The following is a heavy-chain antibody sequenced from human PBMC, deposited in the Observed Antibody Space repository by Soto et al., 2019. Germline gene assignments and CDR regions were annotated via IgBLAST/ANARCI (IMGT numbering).Heavy chain of an antibody. Sequence: PSETLCLTCTISGGSISSGSYYWGWIRQPPGKGLEWIGSIYYSGSTYYNPSLKSRVTISVDTSKNQFSLKLSSVTAADTAVYYCARRGYCSGGSCYATPYEYWGQGTLVTVSS. CDR3: ARRGYCSGGSCYATPYEY. J-gene: IGHJ4*02. V-gene: IGHV4-39*01. CDR1: GGSISSGSYY. CDR2: IYYSGST. D-gene: IGHD2-15*01.